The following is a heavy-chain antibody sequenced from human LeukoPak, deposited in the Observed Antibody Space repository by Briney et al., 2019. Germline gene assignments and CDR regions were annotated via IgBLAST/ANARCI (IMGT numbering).Heavy chain of an antibody. D-gene: IGHD3-10*01. CDR1: GGSFSGYY. CDR3: ASPSAGSGSYYNSFDY. CDR2: INHSGST. J-gene: IGHJ4*02. V-gene: IGHV4-34*01. Sequence: PSETLSLTCALYGGSFSGYYLGWIRQPPGKGLKWMGEINHSGSTNYNPSLKRRVTISVDTSKTQFSLKLSSVTAADTAVYYCASPSAGSGSYYNSFDYWGQGTLVTVSS.